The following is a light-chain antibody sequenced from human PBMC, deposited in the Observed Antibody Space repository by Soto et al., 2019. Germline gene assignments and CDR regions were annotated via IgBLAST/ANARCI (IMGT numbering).Light chain of an antibody. Sequence: EMVMTQSPATLSGSAGERATLSCRASPSLSRNLAWYQQQPDQAPRLRIFYASTRATGIPARFSGSGSGTDFTLTISRLQSEYFAVYYCQPYDKWPLTFGQGTKLEIK. J-gene: IGKJ2*01. CDR2: YAS. CDR1: PSLSRN. V-gene: IGKV3-15*01. CDR3: QPYDKWPLT.